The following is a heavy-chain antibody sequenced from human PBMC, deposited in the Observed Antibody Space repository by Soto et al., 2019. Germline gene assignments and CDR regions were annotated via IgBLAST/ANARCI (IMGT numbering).Heavy chain of an antibody. V-gene: IGHV1-69*01. Sequence: QVQLVQSGAEVKKPGSSVKVSCKASGGTFSAYAISWVRQAPGQGLEWMGGIIPIFGTANYAQKFQGRVTITEDESTSTAYMELSRLRSEDTAVYYCSPHPVGYCSRTSCAIFDCWGQGTLVTVSS. D-gene: IGHD2-2*01. CDR2: IIPIFGTA. CDR1: GGTFSAYA. J-gene: IGHJ4*02. CDR3: SPHPVGYCSRTSCAIFDC.